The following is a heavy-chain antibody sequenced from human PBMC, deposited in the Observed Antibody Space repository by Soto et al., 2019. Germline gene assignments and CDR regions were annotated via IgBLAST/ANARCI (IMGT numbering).Heavy chain of an antibody. V-gene: IGHV3-23*01. CDR3: AKDPPWRVGTIAMGV. CDR2: FSGSGGNI. D-gene: IGHD1-7*01. Sequence: EVQLLESGGGLVQAGGSLRLSCVASGFTFSTHAMSWVRQVPGKGLEWVSTFSGSGGNIYYGESVKGRFTISRDDPKNSLYLDMNSMRVEDTAVYYCAKDPPWRVGTIAMGVRGQGTTVTVSS. CDR1: GFTFSTHA. J-gene: IGHJ6*02.